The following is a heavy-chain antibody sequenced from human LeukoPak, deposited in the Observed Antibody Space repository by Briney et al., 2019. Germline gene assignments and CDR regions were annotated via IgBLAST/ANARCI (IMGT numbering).Heavy chain of an antibody. J-gene: IGHJ5*02. V-gene: IGHV4-34*01. Sequence: PSETLSLTCAVYGGSFSGYYWSWIRHPPGKGLEWIGEINHCGSTNYNPSLKSRVTISVDTSKNQFSLKLSSVTAAETAVYYCARRAWYCSGGSCYRIPLLIPFDPWGQGTLVSVSS. CDR2: INHCGST. D-gene: IGHD2-15*01. CDR3: ARRAWYCSGGSCYRIPLLIPFDP. CDR1: GGSFSGYY.